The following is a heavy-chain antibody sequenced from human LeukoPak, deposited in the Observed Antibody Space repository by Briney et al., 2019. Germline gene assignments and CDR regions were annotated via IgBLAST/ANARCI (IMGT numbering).Heavy chain of an antibody. CDR2: IYYSGST. D-gene: IGHD3-22*01. V-gene: IGHV4-59*01. J-gene: IGHJ3*02. CDR1: GGSISSYY. Sequence: SETLSLTCTVSGGSISSYYWSWIRQPPGKGLEWIAYIYYSGSTNYNPSLKSRVTISVDTSKNQFSLKLSSVTAADTAVYYCARDDSYYDSSGYHYPDAFDIWGQGTMVTVSS. CDR3: ARDDSYYDSSGYHYPDAFDI.